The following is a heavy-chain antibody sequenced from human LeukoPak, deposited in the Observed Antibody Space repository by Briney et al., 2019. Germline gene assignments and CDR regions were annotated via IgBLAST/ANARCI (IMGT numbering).Heavy chain of an antibody. V-gene: IGHV4-34*01. CDR3: ARGRYYYDSSGLNWFDP. CDR2: INHSGST. CDR1: GGSFSGYY. J-gene: IGHJ5*02. Sequence: SETLSLTCAVYGGSFSGYYWSWIRQPPGKGLEWIWEINHSGSTNYNPSLKSRVTISVDTSKNQFSLKLSSVTAADTAVYYCARGRYYYDSSGLNWFDPWGQGTLVTVSS. D-gene: IGHD3-22*01.